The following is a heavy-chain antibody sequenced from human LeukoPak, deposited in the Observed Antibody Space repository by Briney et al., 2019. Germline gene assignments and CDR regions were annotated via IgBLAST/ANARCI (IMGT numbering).Heavy chain of an antibody. V-gene: IGHV4-31*03. CDR2: IYYSGST. D-gene: IGHD3-3*01. CDR3: ARDSLRITIFGVVIPSPYGMDV. CDR1: GCSISSGGYY. Sequence: PSQTLSLTCTVSGCSISSGGYYWSWIRQHPGKGLEWIGYIYYSGSTYYNPSLKSRVTISVDTSKNQFSLKLSSVTAADTAVYYCARDSLRITIFGVVIPSPYGMDVWGQGTTVTVSS. J-gene: IGHJ6*02.